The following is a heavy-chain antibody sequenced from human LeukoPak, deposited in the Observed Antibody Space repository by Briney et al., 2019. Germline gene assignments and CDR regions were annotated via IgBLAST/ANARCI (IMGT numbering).Heavy chain of an antibody. CDR2: IIPIFGTA. D-gene: IGHD3-16*01. V-gene: IGHV1-69*05. J-gene: IGHJ5*02. CDR1: GGTFSSYA. CDR3: ASSSWASMIKPGGWFDP. Sequence: GASVKVSCKASGGTFSSYAISWVRQAPGQGLEWMGGIIPIFGTANYAQKFQGRVTITTDEFTSTAYMELSSLRPEDTAVYYCASSSWASMIKPGGWFDPWGQGTLVTVSS.